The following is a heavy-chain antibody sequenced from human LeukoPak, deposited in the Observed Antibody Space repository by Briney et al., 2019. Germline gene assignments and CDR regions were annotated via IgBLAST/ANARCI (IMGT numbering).Heavy chain of an antibody. CDR3: ARGRLVDTAMVY. Sequence: ASAKVSCKASGYTFTSYDINWVRQATGQGLEWMGWMNPDSGNTGYAQKFQGRVTMTRNTSISTAYMELSSLRSEDTAVYYCARGRLVDTAMVYWGQGTLVTVSS. J-gene: IGHJ4*02. CDR2: MNPDSGNT. V-gene: IGHV1-8*01. D-gene: IGHD5-18*01. CDR1: GYTFTSYD.